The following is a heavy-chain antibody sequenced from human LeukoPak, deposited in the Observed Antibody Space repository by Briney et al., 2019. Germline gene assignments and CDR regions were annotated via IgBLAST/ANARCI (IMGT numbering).Heavy chain of an antibody. CDR1: GGSISSYY. D-gene: IGHD5-12*01. Sequence: PSETLSLTCTVSGGSISSYYWSWIRQPPGKGLEWIGYIYYSGSTNYNPSLKSRVTISVDTSKNQFSLKLSSVTAADTAVYYCARHGKTYSGYDYRHFGFDYWGQGTLVTVSS. J-gene: IGHJ4*02. V-gene: IGHV4-59*08. CDR2: IYYSGST. CDR3: ARHGKTYSGYDYRHFGFDY.